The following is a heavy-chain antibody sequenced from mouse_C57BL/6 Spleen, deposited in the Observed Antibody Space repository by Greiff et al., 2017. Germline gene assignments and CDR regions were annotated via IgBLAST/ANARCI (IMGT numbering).Heavy chain of an antibody. CDR2: IDPSDSYT. Sequence: QVQLQQPGAELVRPGTSVKLSCKASGYTFTSYWMHWVKQRPGQGLEWIGVIDPSDSYTNYNQKFKGKATFTVDTSSSTAYMQLSSLTSEDSAVYYCARLGTTVGGDYWGQGTTLTVSS. J-gene: IGHJ2*01. D-gene: IGHD1-1*01. CDR1: GYTFTSYW. V-gene: IGHV1-59*01. CDR3: ARLGTTVGGDY.